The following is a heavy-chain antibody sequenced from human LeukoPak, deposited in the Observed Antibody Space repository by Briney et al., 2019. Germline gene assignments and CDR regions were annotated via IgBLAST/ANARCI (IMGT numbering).Heavy chain of an antibody. V-gene: IGHV3-7*01. CDR2: INLDGSER. J-gene: IGHJ4*02. D-gene: IGHD5-12*01. CDR1: GFTFTTYW. Sequence: GGSLRLSCAASGFTFTTYWMQWVRQAPGKRLEWVANINLDGSERYYVDSVKGRFTISRDNAKNSLYLQMNSLRAEDSAVYYCVRSIVAVAYWGQGTLVTVSS. CDR3: VRSIVAVAY.